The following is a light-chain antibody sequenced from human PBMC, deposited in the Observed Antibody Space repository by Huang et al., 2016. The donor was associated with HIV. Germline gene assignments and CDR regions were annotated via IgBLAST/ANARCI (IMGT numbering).Light chain of an antibody. Sequence: IQLTQSPSSLSASVGDRVTITCRASQGIGRYLVWYQQKPGKAPKLLIYAASTWQSGVPSRFSGSGSGTDFTLTIGSLQPEDFATYYCQQLKTYPITFGPGTQVDIK. J-gene: IGKJ3*01. CDR3: QQLKTYPIT. V-gene: IGKV1-9*01. CDR1: QGIGRY. CDR2: AAS.